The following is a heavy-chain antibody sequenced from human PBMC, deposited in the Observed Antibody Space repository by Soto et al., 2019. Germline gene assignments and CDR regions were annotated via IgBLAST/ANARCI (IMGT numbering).Heavy chain of an antibody. CDR1: GGSFNKYA. CDR2: IIPLFGTA. Sequence: QVQLVQSGAEVKKPGSSVKVSCKASGGSFNKYAIDWVRQAPGQGLEWMGGIIPLFGTANYAQKFQARVTITADEAASTAYMELRSLRYEDTAVYYCARQFDYDTSGYYYADWGQGTLVTVSS. D-gene: IGHD3-22*01. J-gene: IGHJ4*02. CDR3: ARQFDYDTSGYYYAD. V-gene: IGHV1-69*01.